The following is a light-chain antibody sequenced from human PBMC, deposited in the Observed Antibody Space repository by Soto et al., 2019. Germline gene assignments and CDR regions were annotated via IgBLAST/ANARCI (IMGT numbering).Light chain of an antibody. CDR3: MQATRRPYT. V-gene: IGKV2D-30*01. J-gene: IGKJ2*01. CDR2: KVS. Sequence: DVVMPQSPLSLPVTLGQLASISCRSSQSLVYSDGNTYLNWYQQRPGQSPRRLIYKVSNWDSRVPAGFSGSGLCTAISLKISSVEADDIGGDYDMQATRRPYTFGQGTKLEIK. CDR1: QSLVYSDGNTY.